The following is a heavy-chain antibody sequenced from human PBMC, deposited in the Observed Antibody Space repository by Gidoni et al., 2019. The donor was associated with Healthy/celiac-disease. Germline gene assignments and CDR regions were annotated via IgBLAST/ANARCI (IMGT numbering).Heavy chain of an antibody. V-gene: IGHV3-23*01. J-gene: IGHJ3*02. CDR1: GFTISTDA. CDR2: ISGSGGST. D-gene: IGHD4-4*01. CDR3: ARDAGECGVTRDAFDI. Sequence: EVQLLESGGGLLQPGGSRRRSCQASGFTISTDAMNWVRQAPGRGRGWLSAISGSGGSTYDADSVKGRFTISGDNAKNTLYLQMNSLRAEDTAVYYCARDAGECGVTRDAFDIWGQGTMVTVSS.